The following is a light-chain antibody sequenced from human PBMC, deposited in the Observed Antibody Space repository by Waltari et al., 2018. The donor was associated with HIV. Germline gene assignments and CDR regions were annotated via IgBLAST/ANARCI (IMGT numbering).Light chain of an antibody. Sequence: EIVLTQSPGTLPLSPGERATLSCRASQSVSTRNLGWYQQKPGQAPRLRIYGTSSRATGIPDRFSGSGSGTDFTLTISRLEPEDFAVYYCHQYGTSPYTFGQGTKLEIK. CDR2: GTS. V-gene: IGKV3-20*01. CDR1: QSVSTRN. CDR3: HQYGTSPYT. J-gene: IGKJ2*01.